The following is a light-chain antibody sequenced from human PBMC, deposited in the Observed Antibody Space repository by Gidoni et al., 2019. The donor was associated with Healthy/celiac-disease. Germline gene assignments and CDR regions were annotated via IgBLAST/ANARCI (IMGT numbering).Light chain of an antibody. Sequence: EIVLTQSPGTLSLSPGERATLSCRASQCVSSSYLAWYQQKPGQAPRLLIYGASSRATGIPDMFSGSGSGTDFTLTISRLEPEDFAVYYCQQYGSSSYTFGQGTKLEIK. V-gene: IGKV3-20*01. J-gene: IGKJ2*01. CDR2: GAS. CDR3: QQYGSSSYT. CDR1: QCVSSSY.